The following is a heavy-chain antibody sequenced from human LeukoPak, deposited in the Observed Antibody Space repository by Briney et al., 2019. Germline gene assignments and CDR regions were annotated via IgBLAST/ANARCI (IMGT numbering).Heavy chain of an antibody. CDR1: GGTFSSYA. Sequence: SVKVSCKASGGTFSSYAISWVRQAPGQGLEWMGRIIPIFGTANYAQKFQGRVTFTTDESTSTAYMELSSLRSEDTAVYYCARGGDSSGYYHEYFQHWGQGTLVTVSS. CDR2: IIPIFGTA. V-gene: IGHV1-69*05. CDR3: ARGGDSSGYYHEYFQH. J-gene: IGHJ1*01. D-gene: IGHD3-22*01.